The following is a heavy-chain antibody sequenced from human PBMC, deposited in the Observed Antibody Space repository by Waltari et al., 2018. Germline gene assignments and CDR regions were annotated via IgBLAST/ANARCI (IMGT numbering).Heavy chain of an antibody. V-gene: IGHV4-61*02. J-gene: IGHJ6*02. Sequence: QVQLQESGPGLVKPSQTLSLTCTVSGCSISSGSYYWSWIRQPAGKGLEWIWRSYTSGSTNYNPSLKSRVTISVDTSKNQFSLKMSSVTAADTAVYYWAGEYCSSTSCYNGMDVWGQGTTVTVSS. CDR1: GCSISSGSYY. CDR2: SYTSGST. D-gene: IGHD2-2*02. CDR3: AGEYCSSTSCYNGMDV.